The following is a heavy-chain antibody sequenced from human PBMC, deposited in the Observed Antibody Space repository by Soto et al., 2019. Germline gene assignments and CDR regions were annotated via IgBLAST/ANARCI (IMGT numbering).Heavy chain of an antibody. CDR2: IYHSGST. CDR3: ASTRNLWLYSYDH. V-gene: IGHV4-4*02. Sequence: QVQLQESGPGLVQPSGTLSLTCAVSGASISSSNWWSWVRQPPGKGLEWIGEIYHSGSTNYNPTLQSRVTISGEQAKNQFSLKLSSVTAADTAVYYCASTRNLWLYSYDHWGQGTLVTVSS. D-gene: IGHD5-18*01. J-gene: IGHJ4*02. CDR1: GASISSSNW.